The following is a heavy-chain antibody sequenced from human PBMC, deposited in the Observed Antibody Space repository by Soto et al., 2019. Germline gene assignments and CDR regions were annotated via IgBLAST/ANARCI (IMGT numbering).Heavy chain of an antibody. CDR3: ASGWMAAFDN. D-gene: IGHD2-2*03. CDR2: IYYSGST. J-gene: IGHJ4*02. V-gene: IGHV4-59*01. Sequence: SETLSLTCTVSGGSISSYYWSWIRQPPGKGLEWIGYIYYSGSTLYNPSLKRRVTISVDTAKNQFSLRLNSLTAADTAVYYCASGWMAAFDNWGQGTLVTVSS. CDR1: GGSISSYY.